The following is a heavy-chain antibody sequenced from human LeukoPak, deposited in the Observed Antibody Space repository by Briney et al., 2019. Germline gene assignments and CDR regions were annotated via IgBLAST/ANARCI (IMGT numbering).Heavy chain of an antibody. Sequence: GGSLRLSCAAYGLTLSSYSMNRVRQAPGKGLEWVSSISSSSSYIYYADSVKGRFTISRDNAKNSLYLQMNSLRAEDTAVYYCARDLGDYSNYAWFDPWGQGTLVTVSS. CDR1: GLTLSSYS. CDR3: ARDLGDYSNYAWFDP. J-gene: IGHJ5*02. CDR2: ISSSSSYI. V-gene: IGHV3-21*01. D-gene: IGHD4-11*01.